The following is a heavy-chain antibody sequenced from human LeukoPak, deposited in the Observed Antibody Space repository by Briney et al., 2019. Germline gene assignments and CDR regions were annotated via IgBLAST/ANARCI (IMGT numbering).Heavy chain of an antibody. CDR1: GFTFSSYW. CDR2: INSDGSST. CDR3: ARDFPNYDILTGRGGYGMDV. D-gene: IGHD3-9*01. J-gene: IGHJ6*02. Sequence: GGSLRLSCAASGFTFSSYWMHWVRQAPGKGLVWVSRINSDGSSTSYADSVKGRFTISRDNPKNTLYLQMKSLRAEDTAVYYCARDFPNYDILTGRGGYGMDVWGQGTTVTVSS. V-gene: IGHV3-74*01.